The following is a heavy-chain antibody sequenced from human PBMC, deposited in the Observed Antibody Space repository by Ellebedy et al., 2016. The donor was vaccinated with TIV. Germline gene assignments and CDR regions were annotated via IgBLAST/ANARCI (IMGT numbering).Heavy chain of an antibody. CDR3: ARAEYYDGRGPDI. CDR2: INSDGSST. Sequence: GESLKISCAASGFTFNNFWMHWVRQAPGKGLVWVSRINSDGSSTTYADSVKGRFTISRDNAKNTLYLQMNSLRAEDTAVYYCARAEYYDGRGPDIWGQGTVVTVSS. V-gene: IGHV3-74*01. CDR1: GFTFNNFW. J-gene: IGHJ3*02. D-gene: IGHD3-22*01.